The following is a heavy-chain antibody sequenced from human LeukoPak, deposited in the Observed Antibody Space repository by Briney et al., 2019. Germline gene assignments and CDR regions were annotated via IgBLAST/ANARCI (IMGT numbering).Heavy chain of an antibody. J-gene: IGHJ6*03. CDR1: GGTFSSYA. CDR3: ATGLYSSSSYYYYYYMDV. D-gene: IGHD6-6*01. Sequence: ASVKVSCKASGGTFSSYAISWVRQAPGHGLEWMGGFDPEDGETIYAQKFQGRVTMTEDTSTDTAYMELSSLRSEDTAVYYCATGLYSSSSYYYYYYMDVWGKGTTVTVSS. V-gene: IGHV1-24*01. CDR2: FDPEDGET.